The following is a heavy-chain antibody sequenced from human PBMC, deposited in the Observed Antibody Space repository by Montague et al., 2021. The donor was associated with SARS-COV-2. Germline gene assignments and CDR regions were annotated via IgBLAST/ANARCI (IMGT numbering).Heavy chain of an antibody. CDR2: IYYSGST. D-gene: IGHD6-19*01. CDR3: ARGSGWVGNAFDI. Sequence: SETLSLTCAVSGGSISSYYWSWIRQPPGKGLEWIGYIYYSGSTNYNPSLKSRVTISVDTSKNQFSLKLSSVTAADTAVYYCARGSGWVGNAFDIWGQGTMVTVSS. CDR1: GGSISSYY. J-gene: IGHJ3*02. V-gene: IGHV4-59*01.